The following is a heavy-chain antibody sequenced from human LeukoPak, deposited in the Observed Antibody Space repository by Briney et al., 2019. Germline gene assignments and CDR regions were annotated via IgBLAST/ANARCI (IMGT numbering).Heavy chain of an antibody. CDR3: ASAIVVVPAATGEYAFDI. D-gene: IGHD2-2*01. Sequence: GGSLRLSCAASGFTFSSYSMNWVRQAPGKGLEWVSSISSSSSYIYYADSVKGRFTISRDNAKNSLYLQMNSLRAEDTAVYYCASAIVVVPAATGEYAFDIWGQGTMVTVSS. CDR1: GFTFSSYS. J-gene: IGHJ3*02. CDR2: ISSSSSYI. V-gene: IGHV3-21*01.